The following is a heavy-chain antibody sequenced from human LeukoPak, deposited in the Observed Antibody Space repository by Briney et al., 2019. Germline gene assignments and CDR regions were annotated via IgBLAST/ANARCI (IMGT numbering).Heavy chain of an antibody. Sequence: GGSLRLSCAASGFTFSDYYMSWIRQAPGKGLEWVSYISSSGSTIYYADSVKGRFTISRDNAKNSLYLQMNSLRAEDTAVYYCASHLWVFGVVITPFDYWGQGTLVSVSS. CDR1: GFTFSDYY. CDR2: ISSSGSTI. CDR3: ASHLWVFGVVITPFDY. D-gene: IGHD3-3*01. V-gene: IGHV3-11*04. J-gene: IGHJ4*02.